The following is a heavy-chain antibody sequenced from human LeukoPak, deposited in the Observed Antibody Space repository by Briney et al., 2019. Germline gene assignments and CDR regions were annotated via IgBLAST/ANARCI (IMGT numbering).Heavy chain of an antibody. Sequence: GGSLRLFCAASGFTFSRYSMNWVRQAPGKGLEWVSSISSSSSYILYADSVKGRFTISRDNAKNALYLQMNSRRAEDTAVYYGTRAVSITFGGVDYLGQGNLVTVSS. J-gene: IGHJ4*02. V-gene: IGHV3-21*01. CDR2: ISSSSSYI. CDR3: TRAVSITFGGVDY. CDR1: GFTFSRYS. D-gene: IGHD3-16*01.